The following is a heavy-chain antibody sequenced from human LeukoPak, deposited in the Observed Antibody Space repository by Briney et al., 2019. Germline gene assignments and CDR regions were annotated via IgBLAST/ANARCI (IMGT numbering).Heavy chain of an antibody. D-gene: IGHD3-3*01. CDR1: GGSITTDS. CDR3: AGGYFDFWSGYYPY. V-gene: IGHV4-4*07. CDR2: IYTSGNT. J-gene: IGHJ4*02. Sequence: PSETLSLTCTVSGGSITTDSWGWIRQPAGKGLEWIGRIYTSGNTNYNPSLRSRVTILVDKSKNQFSLKLRSMTAADTAVYYCAGGYFDFWSGYYPYWGQGTLVTVSA.